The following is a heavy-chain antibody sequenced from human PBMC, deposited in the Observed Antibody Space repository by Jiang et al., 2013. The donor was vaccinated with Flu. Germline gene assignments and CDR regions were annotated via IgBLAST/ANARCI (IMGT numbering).Heavy chain of an antibody. D-gene: IGHD3-3*01. Sequence: GLVKPSGTLSLTCAVSGGSISSSNWWSWVRQPPGKGLEWIGEIYHSGSTNYNPSLKSRVTISVDKSKNQFSLKLSSVTAADTAVYYCASRLPSIFGVVRSFDYWGQGTLVTVSS. CDR3: ASRLPSIFGVVRSFDY. V-gene: IGHV4-4*02. J-gene: IGHJ4*02. CDR2: IYHSGST. CDR1: GGSISSSNW.